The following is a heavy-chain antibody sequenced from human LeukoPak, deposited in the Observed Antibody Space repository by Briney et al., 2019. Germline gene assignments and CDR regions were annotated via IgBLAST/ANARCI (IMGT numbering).Heavy chain of an antibody. CDR2: IHHTGGT. CDR3: AREHIAADTRDAFDI. Sequence: SGTLSLTCAVSGGSINITNWWSWVRRPPGKGLEWIGEIHHTGGTNYNPSLKSRVTISLEKSKNQFSVKLSSVTAADTAVYYCAREHIAADTRDAFDIWGQGTMVTVSS. V-gene: IGHV4-4*02. CDR1: GGSINITNW. J-gene: IGHJ3*02. D-gene: IGHD6-13*01.